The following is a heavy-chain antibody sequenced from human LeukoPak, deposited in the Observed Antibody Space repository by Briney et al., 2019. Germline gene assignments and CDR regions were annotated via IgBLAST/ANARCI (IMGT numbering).Heavy chain of an antibody. CDR3: ARVDCSGGSCYYYGMDV. CDR1: GFTFSSYW. J-gene: IGHJ6*02. CDR2: IKQDGSEK. V-gene: IGHV3-7*03. D-gene: IGHD2-15*01. Sequence: GGSLRLSCAASGFTFSSYWMGWVRQAPGKGLEWVANIKQDGSEKYYVDSVKGRFTISRDNAKNALYLQMSGLRAEDTAIYYCARVDCSGGSCYYYGMDVWGQGTTVTVSS.